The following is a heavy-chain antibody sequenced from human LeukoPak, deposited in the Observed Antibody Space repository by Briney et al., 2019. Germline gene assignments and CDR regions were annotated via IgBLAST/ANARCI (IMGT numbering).Heavy chain of an antibody. CDR1: CGSVSSGSYY. Sequence: KPSETLALTCTVSCGSVSSGSYYWSWIPQPPGKGLEWIGYIYYSGSTNYNPSLKSRVTISVDTSKNQFSLKLSSVTAADTAVYYCARVKYSSGWPDYWGQGTLVTVSS. D-gene: IGHD6-19*01. J-gene: IGHJ4*02. V-gene: IGHV4-61*01. CDR3: ARVKYSSGWPDY. CDR2: IYYSGST.